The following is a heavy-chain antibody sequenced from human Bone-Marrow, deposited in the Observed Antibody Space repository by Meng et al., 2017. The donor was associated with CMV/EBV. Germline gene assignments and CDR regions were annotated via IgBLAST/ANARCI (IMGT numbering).Heavy chain of an antibody. CDR2: IIPIFGTA. Sequence: SVKVSCKASGGTFSSYAISWVRQAPGQGLEWMGGIIPIFGTANYAQKFQGRVTITTDESTSTAYMELSSLRSEDTAVYYCARDIVRWVDSSSWTWYYYGMDVWGHGTTVTVSS. D-gene: IGHD6-13*01. J-gene: IGHJ6*02. CDR1: GGTFSSYA. V-gene: IGHV1-69*05. CDR3: ARDIVRWVDSSSWTWYYYGMDV.